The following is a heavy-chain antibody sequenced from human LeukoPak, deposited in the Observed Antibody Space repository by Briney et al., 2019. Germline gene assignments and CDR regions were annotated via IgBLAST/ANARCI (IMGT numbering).Heavy chain of an antibody. CDR2: ISAYNGNT. D-gene: IGHD5-18*01. CDR3: ARVVAAMVNSWFDP. Sequence: ASVKVSCKASGYTFTSYGISWVRQAPGQGLEWMGWISAYNGNTSYAQKLQGRVTMTTDTSTSTAYMELRSLRSDDTAVYYCARVVAAMVNSWFDPWGQGTLVTVSS. CDR1: GYTFTSYG. V-gene: IGHV1-18*01. J-gene: IGHJ5*02.